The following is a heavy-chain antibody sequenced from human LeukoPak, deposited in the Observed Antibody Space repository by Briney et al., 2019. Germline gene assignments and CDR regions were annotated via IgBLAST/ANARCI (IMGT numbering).Heavy chain of an antibody. J-gene: IGHJ4*02. CDR2: INPSGGST. D-gene: IGHD6-19*01. V-gene: IGHV1-46*01. CDR3: ARAIAVAGTLTRTFGY. CDR1: GYTFTSYY. Sequence: ASVKVSCKASGYTFTSYYMHWVRQAPGQGLEWMGIINPSGGSTSYAQKFQGRVTMTRDTSTSTVYMELSSLRSEDTAVYYCARAIAVAGTLTRTFGYWGQGTLVTVSS.